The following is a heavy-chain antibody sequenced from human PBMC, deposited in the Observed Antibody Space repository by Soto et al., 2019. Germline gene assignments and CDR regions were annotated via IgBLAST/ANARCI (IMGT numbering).Heavy chain of an antibody. CDR1: GGSISSSSYY. V-gene: IGHV4-39*01. Sequence: QLQLQESGPGLVKPSETLSLTCTVSGGSISSSSYYWGWIRQPPGKGLEWSGSIYYSGSTYYNPSLKSRVTISVDTSKNQFSLKLSSVTAADTAVYYCASLYYDFWSGYYYNDYWGQGTLVTVSS. J-gene: IGHJ4*02. D-gene: IGHD3-3*01. CDR3: ASLYYDFWSGYYYNDY. CDR2: IYYSGST.